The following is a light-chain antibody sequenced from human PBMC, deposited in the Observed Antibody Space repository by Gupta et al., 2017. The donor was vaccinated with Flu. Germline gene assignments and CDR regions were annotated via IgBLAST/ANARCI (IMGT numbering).Light chain of an antibody. Sequence: DIVMTQSPDSLALSLAERATINCKSSQSVLYSSNNKNYLAWYQQKPGQPPKLLIYWASTREAGVPDRFSGSWCGTYFTLTISSLQAEDVAVYYCQQYYSTPHTFGHGTKVDIK. V-gene: IGKV4-1*01. CDR1: QSVLYSSNNKNY. CDR2: WAS. CDR3: QQYYSTPHT. J-gene: IGKJ3*01.